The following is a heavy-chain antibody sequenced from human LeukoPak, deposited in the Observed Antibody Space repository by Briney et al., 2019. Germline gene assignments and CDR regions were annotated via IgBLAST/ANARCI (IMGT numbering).Heavy chain of an antibody. Sequence: ASVKVSCKVSGYTHTELSMHWVRQAPGKGLEWMGDFDPEDGETIYAQKFQGRVTMTEDTSTDTAYMELSSLRSEDTAVYYCATVPSGSYYLFGGSWGQGTLVTVSS. D-gene: IGHD3-10*01. J-gene: IGHJ4*02. CDR1: GYTHTELS. CDR3: ATVPSGSYYLFGGS. V-gene: IGHV1-24*01. CDR2: FDPEDGET.